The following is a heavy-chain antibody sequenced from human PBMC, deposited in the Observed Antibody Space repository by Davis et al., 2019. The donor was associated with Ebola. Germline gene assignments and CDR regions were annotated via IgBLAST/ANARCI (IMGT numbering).Heavy chain of an antibody. D-gene: IGHD1-26*01. CDR2: IYYSGST. V-gene: IGHV4-39*07. CDR1: GGSISSSSYY. J-gene: IGHJ4*02. Sequence: PSETLSLTCTVSGGSISSSSYYWGWIRQPPGKGLAWIGSIYYSGSTYYNPSLKSRVTISVDTSKNQFSLKLSSVTAADTAVYYCARDADSGSFLYYFDYWGQGTLVTVSS. CDR3: ARDADSGSFLYYFDY.